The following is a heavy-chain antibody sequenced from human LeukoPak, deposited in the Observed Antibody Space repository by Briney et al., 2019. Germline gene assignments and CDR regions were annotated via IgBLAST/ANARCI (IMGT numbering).Heavy chain of an antibody. CDR3: ARVGLITQAGTYDY. CDR1: GXTFSTYW. CDR2: INQDGREK. D-gene: IGHD6-13*01. V-gene: IGHV3-7*02. Sequence: PGGSLRLSCAASGXTFSTYWMSWVRQAPGEGLEWVANINQDGREKYSVDSVKGRFTISRDNAENSLYLQMNSLRAEDTAVYYCARVGLITQAGTYDYWGQGILVTVSS. J-gene: IGHJ4*02.